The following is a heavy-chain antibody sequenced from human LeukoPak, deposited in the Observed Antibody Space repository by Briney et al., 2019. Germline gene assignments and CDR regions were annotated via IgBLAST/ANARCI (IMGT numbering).Heavy chain of an antibody. V-gene: IGHV3-21*01. CDR3: ARDAPYSSGWYRRPLDY. J-gene: IGHJ4*02. D-gene: IGHD6-19*01. Sequence: GGSLRLSCAASGFTFSSYSMNWVRQAPGKGLEWVSSISSSSSYIYYADSVKGRFTISRDNAKNSLYLQMNSLRAEDTAVYYCARDAPYSSGWYRRPLDYWGQGTLVTVSS. CDR1: GFTFSSYS. CDR2: ISSSSSYI.